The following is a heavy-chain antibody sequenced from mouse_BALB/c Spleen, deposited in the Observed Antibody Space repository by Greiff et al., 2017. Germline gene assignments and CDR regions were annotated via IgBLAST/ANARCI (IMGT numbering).Heavy chain of an antibody. D-gene: IGHD2-10*02. CDR3: NAPYGNCLAWFAY. CDR2: IDPENGDT. V-gene: IGHV14-4*02. CDR1: GFNIKDYY. Sequence: VQLQQSGAELVRSGASVKLSCTASGFNIKDYYMHWVKQRPEQGLEWIGWIDPENGDTEYAPKFQGKATMTADTSSNTAYLQLSSLTSEDTAVYYCNAPYGNCLAWFAYWGQGTRVTVSA. J-gene: IGHJ3*01.